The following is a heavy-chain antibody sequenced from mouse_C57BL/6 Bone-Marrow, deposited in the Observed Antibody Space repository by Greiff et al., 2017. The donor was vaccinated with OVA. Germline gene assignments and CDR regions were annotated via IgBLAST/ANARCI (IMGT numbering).Heavy chain of an antibody. D-gene: IGHD1-1*01. V-gene: IGHV1-34*01. CDR1: GYTFTDYY. J-gene: IGHJ4*01. Sequence: EVQLQQSGPELVKPGASVKMSCKASGYTFTDYYMHWVKQSHGKSLEWIGYIYPNNGGNGYNQKFKGQATLTVDKSSSTAYMELRSLTSEDSAVYYCAREDYYGSSHYYAMDYWGQGTSVTVSS. CDR2: IYPNNGGN. CDR3: AREDYYGSSHYYAMDY.